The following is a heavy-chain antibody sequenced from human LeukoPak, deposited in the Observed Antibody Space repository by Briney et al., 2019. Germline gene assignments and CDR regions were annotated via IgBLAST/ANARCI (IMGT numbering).Heavy chain of an antibody. J-gene: IGHJ6*03. CDR1: VFTFSSYS. CDR3: ARDRGEYSSGWYDYYYMDV. D-gene: IGHD6-19*01. CDR2: ISSSSSYI. V-gene: IGHV3-21*01. Sequence: PGGSLRLSCAASVFTFSSYSMNWVRQAPGKGLEWVSSISSSSSYIYYADSVKGRFTISRDNAKNSLYLQMNSLRTEDTAVYYCARDRGEYSSGWYDYYYMDVWGKGTTVTVSS.